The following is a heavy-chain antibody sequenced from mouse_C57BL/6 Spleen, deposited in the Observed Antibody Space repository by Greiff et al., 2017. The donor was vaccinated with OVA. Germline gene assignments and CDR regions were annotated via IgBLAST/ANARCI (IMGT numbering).Heavy chain of an antibody. CDR3: ARYDYGSRGNYFDY. J-gene: IGHJ2*01. CDR2: IHPNSGST. CDR1: GYTFTSYW. D-gene: IGHD1-1*01. V-gene: IGHV1-64*01. Sequence: QVQLQQPGAELVKPGASVKLSCKASGYTFTSYWMHWVKQRPGQGLEWIGMIHPNSGSTNYNEKFKSKATLTVDKSSSTAYMQLSSLTSEDSAVYYCARYDYGSRGNYFDYWGQGTTLTVSS.